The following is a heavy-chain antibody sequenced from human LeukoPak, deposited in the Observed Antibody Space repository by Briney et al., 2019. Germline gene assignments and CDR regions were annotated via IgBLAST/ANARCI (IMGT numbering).Heavy chain of an antibody. CDR1: GYNFASYW. J-gene: IGHJ6*02. CDR3: ARQSQYCSSTSCLDYYYYYRMDV. CDR2: IYPGDSDT. D-gene: IGHD2-2*01. Sequence: KPGESLKISCKGSGYNFASYWISWVRQIPGKGLEWMGIIYPGDSDTRYSPSFQGQVTISADKSISTAFLQWSSLKASDTAMYYCARQSQYCSSTSCLDYYYYYRMDVWGQGATVTVSS. V-gene: IGHV5-51*01.